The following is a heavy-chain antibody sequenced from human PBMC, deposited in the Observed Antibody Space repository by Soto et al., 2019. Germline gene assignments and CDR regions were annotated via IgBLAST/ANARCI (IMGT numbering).Heavy chain of an antibody. CDR1: GFTFSSYT. V-gene: IGHV3-48*01. D-gene: IGHD3-9*01. CDR2: ITHSSSAI. J-gene: IGHJ2*01. CDR3: AASILVSRQYFDL. Sequence: EVQLVESGGGLVQPGGSLRLSCAASGFTFSSYTMNWVRQAPGKGLEWISHITHSSSAIYYADSVRGRFTVSRDNAKNSLYLQLNSLRAEDTAVYYCAASILVSRQYFDLGGRGTLVTVSS.